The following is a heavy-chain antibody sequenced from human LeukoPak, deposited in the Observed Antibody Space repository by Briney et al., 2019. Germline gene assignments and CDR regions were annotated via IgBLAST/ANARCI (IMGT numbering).Heavy chain of an antibody. CDR2: ISSSSSYI. CDR1: GFTFSDYY. D-gene: IGHD4/OR15-4a*01. V-gene: IGHV3-11*06. J-gene: IGHJ4*02. CDR3: ARDRAMVQFFDY. Sequence: GGSLRLSCAASGFTFSDYYMSWIRQAPGKGLEWVSSISSSSSYIYYADSVKGRFTISRDNAKNSLYLQMNSLRAEDTAVYYCARDRAMVQFFDYWGQGTLVTVSS.